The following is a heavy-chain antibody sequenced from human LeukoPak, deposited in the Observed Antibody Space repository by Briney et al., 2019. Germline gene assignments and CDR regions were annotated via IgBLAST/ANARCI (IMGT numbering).Heavy chain of an antibody. J-gene: IGHJ4*02. Sequence: ASVKVSCKASGGTFSSYAISWVRQAPGQGLEWMGGIIPIFGTANYAQKFQGRVTITADESTSTAYMKLSSLRSEDTAVYYCARSESEDYFDYWGQGTLVTVSS. V-gene: IGHV1-69*13. CDR1: GGTFSSYA. CDR2: IIPIFGTA. CDR3: ARSESEDYFDY.